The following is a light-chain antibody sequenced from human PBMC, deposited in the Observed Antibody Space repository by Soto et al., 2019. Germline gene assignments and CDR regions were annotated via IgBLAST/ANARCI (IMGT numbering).Light chain of an antibody. Sequence: DIQMTQSPSSLSASVGDRVTITCRASQSIRSFLNWYQQRPGKAPKLLISAASSLQGGVPSRFSGSGSGTDFTLTISSLQHEDFATYYWQQSYSTPLSFGPGTKVDIK. J-gene: IGKJ3*01. CDR2: AAS. CDR1: QSIRSF. CDR3: QQSYSTPLS. V-gene: IGKV1-39*01.